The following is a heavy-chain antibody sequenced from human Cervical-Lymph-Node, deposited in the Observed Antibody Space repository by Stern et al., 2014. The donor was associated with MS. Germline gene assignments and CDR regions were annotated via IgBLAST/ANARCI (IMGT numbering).Heavy chain of an antibody. CDR3: ARGYYDILTGQGGYYGMDV. D-gene: IGHD3-9*01. V-gene: IGHV1-69*01. J-gene: IGHJ6*02. Sequence: QVQLGQSGAEVKKPGSSVKVSCKASGGTFSSYAISWVRQAPGQGLEWMGGIIPIFGAANYAQKFQGRVTITAGESTSTAYMELSSLRSEDTAVYYCARGYYDILTGQGGYYGMDVWGQGTTVTVSS. CDR1: GGTFSSYA. CDR2: IIPIFGAA.